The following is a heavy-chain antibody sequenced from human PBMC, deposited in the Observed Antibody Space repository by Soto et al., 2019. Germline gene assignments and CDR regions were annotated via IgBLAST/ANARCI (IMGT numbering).Heavy chain of an antibody. Sequence: ETLSLTCTVSGGSISSYYWSWIRQPPGKGLEWIGYIYYSGSTNYNPSLKSRVTISVDTSKNQISLKLSSVTAADTAVYYCGGYVWGSNPRFAPWGQEPLVTVSS. CDR1: GGSISSYY. CDR2: IYYSGST. D-gene: IGHD3-10*02. V-gene: IGHV4-59*01. CDR3: GGYVWGSNPRFAP. J-gene: IGHJ5*02.